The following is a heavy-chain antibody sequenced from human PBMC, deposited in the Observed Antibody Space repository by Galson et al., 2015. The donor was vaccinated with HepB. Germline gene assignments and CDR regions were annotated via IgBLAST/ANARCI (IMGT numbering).Heavy chain of an antibody. CDR1: GFTFTSYA. D-gene: IGHD1-26*01. V-gene: IGHV3-30*14. J-gene: IGHJ6*02. Sequence: SLRLSCAASGFTFTSYALHWVRQAPGKGLEWVAVISYDGSNKYYADSVEGRFTISRDNSRNTLSLQMNDLTIEDSALYYCTRDLSGRYFIGGDNYYGMDVWGQGTTVIVSS. CDR2: ISYDGSNK. CDR3: TRDLSGRYFIGGDNYYGMDV.